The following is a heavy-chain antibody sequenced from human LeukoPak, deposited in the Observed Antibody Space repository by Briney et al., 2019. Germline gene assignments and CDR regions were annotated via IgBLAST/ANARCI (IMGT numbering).Heavy chain of an antibody. V-gene: IGHV3-30*02. CDR3: ARDRNYDGSVYYEDDYFDY. CDR1: GFTFSSYA. D-gene: IGHD3-22*01. J-gene: IGHJ4*02. Sequence: PGGSLRLSCAASGFTFSSYAMHWVRQAPGKGLEWVAFIRYDGNNKYYADSVKDRFTISRDNSRNTLYLQMNSLRAEDTAVYYCARDRNYDGSVYYEDDYFDYWGQGTLVTVSS. CDR2: IRYDGNNK.